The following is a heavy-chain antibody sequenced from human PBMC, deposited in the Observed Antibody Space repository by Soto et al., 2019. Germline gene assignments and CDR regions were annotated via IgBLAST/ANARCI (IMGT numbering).Heavy chain of an antibody. J-gene: IGHJ6*02. Sequence: EVQLVQSGAEVKKPGESLRISCKGSGYSFTSYWISWVRQMPGKGLEWMGRIDPSDSYTNYSPSFQGHVTISADKSISTAYLQWSSRKGSDTAMYYSARPNGSGSYSFYYYYGRDVWGQGTTVTVS. V-gene: IGHV5-10-1*01. CDR3: ARPNGSGSYSFYYYYGRDV. D-gene: IGHD3-10*01. CDR2: IDPSDSYT. CDR1: GYSFTSYW.